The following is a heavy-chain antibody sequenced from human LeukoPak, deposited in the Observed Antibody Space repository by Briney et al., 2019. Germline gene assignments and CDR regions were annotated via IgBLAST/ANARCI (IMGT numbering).Heavy chain of an antibody. J-gene: IGHJ4*02. Sequence: ASVKVSCKASGYTFTSYGISWVRQAPGQGLEWMGWISAYNGNPNYAQKLQGRVTMTTDTSTSTAYMELRSLRSDDTAVYYCARRGSYIAVAAYYFDYWGQGTLVTVSS. CDR3: ARRGSYIAVAAYYFDY. CDR2: ISAYNGNP. CDR1: GYTFTSYG. D-gene: IGHD6-19*01. V-gene: IGHV1-18*01.